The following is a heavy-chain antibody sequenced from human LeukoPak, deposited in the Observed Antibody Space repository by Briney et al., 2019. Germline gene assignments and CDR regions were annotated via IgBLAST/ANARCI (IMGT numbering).Heavy chain of an antibody. CDR2: IYYSGST. J-gene: IGHJ4*02. V-gene: IGHV4-39*07. CDR1: GGSISSSSYY. CDR3: ARAIEVRGVGDYFDY. Sequence: SETLSLTCTVSGGSISSSSYYWGWIRQPPGKGLEWIGSIYYSGSTYYNPSLKSRVTISVDTSKNQFSLKLSSVTAADTAVYYCARAIEVRGVGDYFDYWGQGTLVTVSS. D-gene: IGHD3-10*01.